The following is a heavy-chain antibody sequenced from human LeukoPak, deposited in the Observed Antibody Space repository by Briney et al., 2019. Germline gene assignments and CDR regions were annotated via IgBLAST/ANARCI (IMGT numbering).Heavy chain of an antibody. CDR1: GYTFTSYG. CDR3: ARTRGSWSYPSY. J-gene: IGHJ4*02. CDR2: ISAYNGNT. Sequence: ASVKVSCKASGYTFTSYGISWVRQAPGQGLEWMGWISAYNGNTNYAQKLQGRAIMTTDTSTSTAYMELRSLRSDSTAVYYCARTRGSWSYPSYWGQGTLVTVSS. V-gene: IGHV1-18*01. D-gene: IGHD3-10*01.